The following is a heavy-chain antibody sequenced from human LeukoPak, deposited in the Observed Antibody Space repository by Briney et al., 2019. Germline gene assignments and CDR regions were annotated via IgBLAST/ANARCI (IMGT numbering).Heavy chain of an antibody. D-gene: IGHD1-26*01. CDR1: GFTFSNYA. J-gene: IGHJ4*02. CDR2: ISGSDGST. V-gene: IGHV3-23*01. Sequence: PGGSLRLSCAASGFTFSNYAMSWVRQAPGKGLEWVSAISGSDGSTYYADSVKGRFTISRDNSKNTLYLQMNSLRAEDTAVYYCARAGSIRFDYWGQGTLVTVSS. CDR3: ARAGSIRFDY.